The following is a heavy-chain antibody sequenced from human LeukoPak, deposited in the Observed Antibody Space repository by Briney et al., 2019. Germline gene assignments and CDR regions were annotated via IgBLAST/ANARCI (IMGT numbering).Heavy chain of an antibody. J-gene: IGHJ4*02. CDR2: IKQDGSEE. CDR1: GFTFSSYA. V-gene: IGHV3-7*04. Sequence: GGSLRLSCAASGFTFSSYAMSWVRQAPGKGLEWVANIKQDGSEEYYVDSVKGRFTISRDNAKNSLYLQMNSLRAEDTAVFYCARDGTYTDYDPDFDIWGQGTLVTVSS. D-gene: IGHD5-12*01. CDR3: ARDGTYTDYDPDFDI.